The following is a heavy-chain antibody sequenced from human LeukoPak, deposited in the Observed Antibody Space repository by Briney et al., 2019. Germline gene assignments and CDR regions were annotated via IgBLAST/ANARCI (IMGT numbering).Heavy chain of an antibody. J-gene: IGHJ5*02. CDR1: GFTFSTYG. Sequence: GGSLRLSCAASGFTFSTYGMHWGRQAPGKGLEWVTFIRYDGYIKYYAQSVKGRFTISRDNSKNTLYLQMNSLSAEDTAVYYCAGDRYSSSWYGWFDPWGQGTLVTVSS. V-gene: IGHV3-30*02. D-gene: IGHD6-13*01. CDR3: AGDRYSSSWYGWFDP. CDR2: IRYDGYIK.